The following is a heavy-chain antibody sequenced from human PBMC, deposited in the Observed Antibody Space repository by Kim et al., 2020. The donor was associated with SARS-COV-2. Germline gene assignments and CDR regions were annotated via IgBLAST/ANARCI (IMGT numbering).Heavy chain of an antibody. J-gene: IGHJ4*02. Sequence: GGSLRLSCAASGFTFSDYYMSWIRQAPGKGLEWVSYISSSGSTIYYADSVKGRFTISRDNAKNSLYLQMNSLRAEDTAVYYCARVQPSRKIQLWLRPFDYWGQGTLVTVSS. CDR3: ARVQPSRKIQLWLRPFDY. CDR1: GFTFSDYY. CDR2: ISSSGSTI. D-gene: IGHD5-18*01. V-gene: IGHV3-11*01.